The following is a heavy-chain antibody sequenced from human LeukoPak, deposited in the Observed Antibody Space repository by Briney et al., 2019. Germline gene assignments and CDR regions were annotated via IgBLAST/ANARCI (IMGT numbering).Heavy chain of an antibody. CDR2: IWHDGSNK. D-gene: IGHD4-23*01. Sequence: GGSLRLSCGASGFXFNIYGMHWIRQAPGKGLEWVAVIWHDGSNKYYADSGKGRFTISRDNSKNTLYLQMNSLRAEDTAVYYCARDYGGTDIRGGNFDYWGQGTLVTVSS. J-gene: IGHJ4*02. CDR1: GFXFNIYG. V-gene: IGHV3-33*01. CDR3: ARDYGGTDIRGGNFDY.